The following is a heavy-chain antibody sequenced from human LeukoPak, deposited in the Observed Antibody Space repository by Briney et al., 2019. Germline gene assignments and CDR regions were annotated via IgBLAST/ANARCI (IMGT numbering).Heavy chain of an antibody. V-gene: IGHV3-11*01. J-gene: IGHJ6*02. CDR2: ISGSGTTI. Sequence: GGSLRLSCAASGFTFSDYYMNWVRQAPGKGLEWVSYISGSGTTIDYADSVKGRFTISRDNSKNTLYLQMNSLRAEDTAVYYCAKATAMVLYYYYYYGMDVWGQGTTVTVSS. CDR3: AKATAMVLYYYYYYGMDV. D-gene: IGHD5-18*01. CDR1: GFTFSDYY.